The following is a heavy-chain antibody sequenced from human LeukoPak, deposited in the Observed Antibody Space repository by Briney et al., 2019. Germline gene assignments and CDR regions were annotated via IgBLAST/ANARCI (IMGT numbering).Heavy chain of an antibody. V-gene: IGHV3-66*01. J-gene: IGHJ5*02. Sequence: GESLKISCAASGLTVSSDYMSWVRQAPGKGLEWVSVIYSGGGTYYADSVRGRFTISRDNSKNTLYLQLNSLRAEDTAVYYCARYPYSTSSWSDPWGQGTLVTVSS. CDR1: GLTVSSDY. CDR2: IYSGGGT. D-gene: IGHD6-6*01. CDR3: ARYPYSTSSWSDP.